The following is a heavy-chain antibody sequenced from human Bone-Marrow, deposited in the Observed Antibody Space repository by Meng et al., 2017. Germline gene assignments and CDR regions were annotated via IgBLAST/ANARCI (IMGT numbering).Heavy chain of an antibody. D-gene: IGHD4-17*01. CDR3: AKDMSRTTVTEEYYYYYGMDV. CDR2: ISWDGGST. J-gene: IGHJ6*02. CDR1: GFTFDDYA. V-gene: IGHV3-43D*04. Sequence: GESLKISCAASGFTFDDYAMHWVRQAPGKGLEWVSLISWDGGSTYYADSVKGRFTISRDNSKNSLYLQMNSLRAEDTALYYCAKDMSRTTVTEEYYYYYGMDVWGQWTTVTVSS.